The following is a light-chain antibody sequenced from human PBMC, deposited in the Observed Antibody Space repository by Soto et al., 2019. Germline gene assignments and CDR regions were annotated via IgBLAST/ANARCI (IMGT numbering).Light chain of an antibody. Sequence: DIQMTQSPSSLSASVGDRVTITCRASQSISSYLNWYQQKPGKAPKLLIYAASSLQSGVPSRFSGSGSGIECTLAISSLQPEGCTTYYCQPSYRTRVTFVGGTKVEIK. CDR3: QPSYRTRVT. CDR1: QSISSY. V-gene: IGKV1-39*01. CDR2: AAS. J-gene: IGKJ4*01.